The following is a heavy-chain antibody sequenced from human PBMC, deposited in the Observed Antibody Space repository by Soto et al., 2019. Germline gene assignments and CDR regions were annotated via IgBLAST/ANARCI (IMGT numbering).Heavy chain of an antibody. CDR1: GFTFSNCV. V-gene: IGHV3-23*01. Sequence: EVQLLESGGNLVQPGGSLRLSCVASGFTFSNCVMSWVRQAPGKGLEWVSGISDSGGTTYSADFVKGRFTISRDNSKNTLYLQMNSLRAEDTAVYYCAKGWQVRGGQFDYWGQGTLVSVSS. D-gene: IGHD6-19*01. J-gene: IGHJ4*02. CDR2: ISDSGGTT. CDR3: AKGWQVRGGQFDY.